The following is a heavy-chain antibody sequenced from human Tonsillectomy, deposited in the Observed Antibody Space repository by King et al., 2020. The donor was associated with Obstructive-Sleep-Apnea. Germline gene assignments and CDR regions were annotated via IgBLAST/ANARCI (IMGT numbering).Heavy chain of an antibody. V-gene: IGHV3-64*01. J-gene: IGHJ4*02. D-gene: IGHD1-26*01. CDR3: AREARTGGSYPG. CDR2: ISGNGGST. Sequence: VQLVESGGGLVQPGGSLRLSCAASGFTFSSYAMHWFRQAPGKGLEYVSAISGNGGSTYYANSVKGRFTISRDNSKNTLYLQMGSLRTEDMAVYYCAREARTGGSYPGWGQGTLVTVSS. CDR1: GFTFSSYA.